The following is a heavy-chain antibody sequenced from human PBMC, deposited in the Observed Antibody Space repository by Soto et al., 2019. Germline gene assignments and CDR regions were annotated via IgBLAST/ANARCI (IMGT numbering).Heavy chain of an antibody. D-gene: IGHD2-2*01. CDR2: IIPIFGTA. V-gene: IGHV1-69*01. CDR3: ARDADCSSTSCYGEGANWFDP. Sequence: QVQLVQSGAEVKKPGSSVKVSCKASGGTFSSYAISWVRQAPGQGLEWMGGIIPIFGTANYAQKFQGRVTINADESTSTAYMELSSLRSEDTAVYYCARDADCSSTSCYGEGANWFDPGAREPWSPSPQ. J-gene: IGHJ5*02. CDR1: GGTFSSYA.